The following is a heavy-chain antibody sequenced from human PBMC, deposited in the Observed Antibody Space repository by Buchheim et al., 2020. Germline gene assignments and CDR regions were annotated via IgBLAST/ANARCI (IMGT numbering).Heavy chain of an antibody. D-gene: IGHD3-22*01. V-gene: IGHV1-69*01. Sequence: QVQLVQSGAEVKKPGSSVKVSCKAYGGTFSGSAISWIRQAPGQGLEWMGGIIPTFGPPNYAQNFQDRVTITADESTSTAYMELRSLTSEDTAMYYCARGPGRSAYYYFYWGQGT. CDR3: ARGPGRSAYYYFY. J-gene: IGHJ4*02. CDR2: IIPTFGPP. CDR1: GGTFSGSA.